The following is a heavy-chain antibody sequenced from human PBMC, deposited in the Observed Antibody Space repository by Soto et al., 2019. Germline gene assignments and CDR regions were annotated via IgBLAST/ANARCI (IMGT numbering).Heavy chain of an antibody. CDR1: GCSIRSSSYY. J-gene: IGHJ6*03. CDR2: IYYSGST. CDR3: ARHPYYYGSGSYSYYYYYYMDV. D-gene: IGHD3-10*01. Sequence: SETQSLTSTFSGCSIRSSSYYWGWIRQPPGKGLEWIGSIYYSGSTYYNPSLKSRVTISVDTSKNQISLKLSSVTAADTAVYYCARHPYYYGSGSYSYYYYYYMDVWGKGTTVTVSS. V-gene: IGHV4-39*01.